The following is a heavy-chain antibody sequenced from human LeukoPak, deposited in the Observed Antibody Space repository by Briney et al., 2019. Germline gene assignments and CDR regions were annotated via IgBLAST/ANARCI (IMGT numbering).Heavy chain of an antibody. D-gene: IGHD2/OR15-2a*01. J-gene: IGHJ4*02. V-gene: IGHV1-2*02. CDR2: INPNTAGT. Sequence: ASVKVSCKDSGYTFTDYNIHWERQAPGQGLEWMGWINPNTAGTNYEQKFQGRVTMTRDTSISTVYIELSRLRSDDTAVFYCGRDDACKSCESWGQGTLVTVSS. CDR3: GRDDACKSCES. CDR1: GYTFTDYN.